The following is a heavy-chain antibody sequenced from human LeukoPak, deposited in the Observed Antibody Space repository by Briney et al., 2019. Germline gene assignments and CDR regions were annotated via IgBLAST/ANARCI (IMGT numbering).Heavy chain of an antibody. CDR2: ISWNSGSI. Sequence: GGSLRLSCAASGFTFDDYAMHWVRQAPGKGLEWVSGISWNSGSIGYADSVKGRFTISRDNAKNSLYLQMNSLRAEDTAVYYCAKDLTAESYWGQGTLVTVSS. D-gene: IGHD1-14*01. V-gene: IGHV3-9*01. CDR3: AKDLTAESY. CDR1: GFTFDDYA. J-gene: IGHJ4*02.